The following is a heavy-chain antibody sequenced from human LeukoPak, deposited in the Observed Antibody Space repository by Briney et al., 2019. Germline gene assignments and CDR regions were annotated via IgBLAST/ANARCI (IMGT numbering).Heavy chain of an antibody. CDR1: GFTFSSYA. J-gene: IGHJ5*02. CDR2: ISYDGTNK. CDR3: ERVRLAETEKIWSAP. D-gene: IGHD3-3*02. Sequence: GSLRLSCAASGFTFSSYAMHWVRQAPGKGLEWVTVISYDGTNKYYADSVKGRFAISRDNSKNTLYLKMNSLRVEDTAVYYCERVRLAETEKIWSAPGGQAPLVPVSS. V-gene: IGHV3-30*09.